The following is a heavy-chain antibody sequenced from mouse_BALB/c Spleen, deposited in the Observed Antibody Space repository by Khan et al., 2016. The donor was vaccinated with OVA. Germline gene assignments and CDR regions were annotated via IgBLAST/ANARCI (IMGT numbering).Heavy chain of an antibody. Sequence: VQLKESGPGLVAPSQSLSITCTISGFSLTNYGVHWVRQPPGKGLEWLVVIWNDGNTAYNSALKSRLTISKDNSKSQVFLKMNSRQTDDTAMYFCARQPYYHYNIMDYWGQGTSVTVSS. CDR1: GFSLTNYG. CDR2: IWNDGNT. V-gene: IGHV2-6-1*01. J-gene: IGHJ4*01. D-gene: IGHD2-10*01. CDR3: ARQPYYHYNIMDY.